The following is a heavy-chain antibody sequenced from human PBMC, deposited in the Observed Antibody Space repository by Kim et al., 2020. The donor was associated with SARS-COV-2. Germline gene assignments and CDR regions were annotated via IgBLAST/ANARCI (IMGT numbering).Heavy chain of an antibody. CDR2: IKPDATEK. CDR1: GLMFSSHW. CDR3: ARGVDF. J-gene: IGHJ4*02. V-gene: IGHV3-7*04. Sequence: GGSLRLSCAASGLMFSSHWMSWVRQTPGKRLEWVANIKPDATEKYYVDSVEGRFTITRDNDINFLYLELHNLRAEDTAVYYCARGVDFWRQGTLVTDSA.